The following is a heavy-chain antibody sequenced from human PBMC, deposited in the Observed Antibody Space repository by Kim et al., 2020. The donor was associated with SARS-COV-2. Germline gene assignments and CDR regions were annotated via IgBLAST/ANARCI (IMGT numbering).Heavy chain of an antibody. CDR2: INTNTGNP. D-gene: IGHD3-10*01. V-gene: IGHV7-4-1*02. J-gene: IGHJ6*02. Sequence: ASVKVSCKASGYTFTSYAMNGVRQAPGQGLDWMGWINTNTGNPRYAQGFTGRFVFSFDTSVSTAYLQISSLQAEDTAVYYCARVGLVDGVFGYYYGMDVWGQGTTVTVSS. CDR1: GYTFTSYA. CDR3: ARVGLVDGVFGYYYGMDV.